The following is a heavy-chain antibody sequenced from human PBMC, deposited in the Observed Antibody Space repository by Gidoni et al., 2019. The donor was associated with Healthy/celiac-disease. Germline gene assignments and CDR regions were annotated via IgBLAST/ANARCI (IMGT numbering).Heavy chain of an antibody. CDR1: GFPFISDT. Sequence: EVQLVESGGGLVQPGGSLRLSCAASGFPFISDTLHWVRQAPGKGLEWVSYISSSSSTIYYADSVKGRFTISRDNAKNSLYLQMNSLRDEDTAVYYCARASTSAGYVWGSYDGFDYWGQGTLVTVSS. D-gene: IGHD3-16*01. J-gene: IGHJ4*02. CDR2: ISSSSSTI. CDR3: ARASTSAGYVWGSYDGFDY. V-gene: IGHV3-48*02.